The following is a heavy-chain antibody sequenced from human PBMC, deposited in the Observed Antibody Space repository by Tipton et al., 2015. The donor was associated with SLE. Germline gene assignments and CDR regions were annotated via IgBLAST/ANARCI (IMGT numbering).Heavy chain of an antibody. J-gene: IGHJ4*02. Sequence: TLSLTCAVYGGSLSGYYWRWIRQPPGKGLEWIGSIYYSGSTYYNPSLKSRVTISVDTSKNQLSLKLSSVTAADTAVYYCARQWGDSSSSGDYWGQGTLVTVSS. D-gene: IGHD6-6*01. V-gene: IGHV4-34*01. CDR3: ARQWGDSSSSGDY. CDR2: IYYSGST. CDR1: GGSLSGYY.